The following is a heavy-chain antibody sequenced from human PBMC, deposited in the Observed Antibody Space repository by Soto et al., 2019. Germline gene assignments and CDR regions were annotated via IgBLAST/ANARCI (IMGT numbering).Heavy chain of an antibody. D-gene: IGHD3-22*01. CDR2: IIPIFGTA. CDR3: ASFGEPYYYDSSGYSAFDI. Sequence: GASVKVSCKASGCTFSSYAISWVRQAPGQGLEWMGGIIPIFGTANYAQKFQGRVTITADKSTSTAYMELSSLRSEDTAVYYCASFGEPYYYDSSGYSAFDIWGQGTMVTVSS. CDR1: GCTFSSYA. J-gene: IGHJ3*02. V-gene: IGHV1-69*06.